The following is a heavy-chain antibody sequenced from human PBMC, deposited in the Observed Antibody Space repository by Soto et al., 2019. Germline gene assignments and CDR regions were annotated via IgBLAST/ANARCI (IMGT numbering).Heavy chain of an antibody. D-gene: IGHD3-3*01. CDR3: AKDRRGRGYDFWSGYYTGGAFDI. J-gene: IGHJ3*02. Sequence: EVQLVESGGGLVQPGRSLRLSCAASGFTFDDYAMHWVRQAPGKGLEWVSGISWNSGSIGYADSVKGRFTISRDNAKNSLYPQMNSLRAEDTALYYCAKDRRGRGYDFWSGYYTGGAFDIWGQGTMVTVSS. CDR2: ISWNSGSI. V-gene: IGHV3-9*01. CDR1: GFTFDDYA.